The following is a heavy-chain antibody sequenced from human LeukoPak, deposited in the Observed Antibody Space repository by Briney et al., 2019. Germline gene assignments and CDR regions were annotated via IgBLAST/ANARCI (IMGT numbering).Heavy chain of an antibody. V-gene: IGHV3-30*18. J-gene: IGHJ6*02. D-gene: IGHD1-26*01. CDR3: AKDRTSGSYSKMGYYYGMDV. CDR2: ISYDGSNK. Sequence: GRSLRLSCAAPGFTFSSYGMHWVRQAPGKGLEWVAVISYDGSNKYYADSVKGRFTISRDNSKNTLYLQMNSLRAEDTAVYYCAKDRTSGSYSKMGYYYGMDVWGQGTTVTVSS. CDR1: GFTFSSYG.